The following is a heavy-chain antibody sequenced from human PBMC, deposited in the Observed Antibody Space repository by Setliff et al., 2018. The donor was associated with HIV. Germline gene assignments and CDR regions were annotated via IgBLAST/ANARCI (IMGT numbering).Heavy chain of an antibody. Sequence: VKVSCKASGGTFNNYAISWVRQAPGQGLEWVGGIIPLFGTSNHALKFQGRVTITANESTNTAHMELSSLRSVDTAMYYCATVFYYDSESFSLDYWGQGMLVTVSS. D-gene: IGHD3-10*01. V-gene: IGHV1-69*01. CDR1: GGTFNNYA. CDR2: IIPLFGTS. J-gene: IGHJ4*02. CDR3: ATVFYYDSESFSLDY.